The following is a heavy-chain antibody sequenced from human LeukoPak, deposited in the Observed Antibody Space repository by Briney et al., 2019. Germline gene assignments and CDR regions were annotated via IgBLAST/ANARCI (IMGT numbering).Heavy chain of an antibody. V-gene: IGHV3-48*01. J-gene: IGHJ4*02. CDR2: LSGSGRTI. D-gene: IGHD5-18*01. CDR1: GFTFQTYN. Sequence: GGSLRLSCAASGFTFQTYNINWVRRTPGRGLEWISSLSGSGRTIYYADSVKGRFSVSRDNAKNSLFLQMNSVGPEDTAVYYCARDAGYGYDRFDYWGQGTQVTVSS. CDR3: ARDAGYGYDRFDY.